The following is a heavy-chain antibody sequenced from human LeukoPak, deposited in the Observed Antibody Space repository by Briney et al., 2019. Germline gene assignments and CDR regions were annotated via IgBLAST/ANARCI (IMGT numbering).Heavy chain of an antibody. V-gene: IGHV4-61*02. CDR3: AREIAARPDY. D-gene: IGHD6-6*01. CDR2: IYTSGST. CDR1: GGSISSGSHY. J-gene: IGHJ4*02. Sequence: SETLSLTCTVSGGSISSGSHYWSWIRQPAGKGLEWIGRIYTSGSTNYNPSLKSRVTISVDTPKNQFSLKLSSVTAADTAVYYCAREIAARPDYWGQGTLVTVSS.